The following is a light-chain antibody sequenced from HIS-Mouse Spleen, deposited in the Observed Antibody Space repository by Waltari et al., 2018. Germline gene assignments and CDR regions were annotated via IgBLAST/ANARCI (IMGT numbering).Light chain of an antibody. CDR1: PRLLHSNGYNY. V-gene: IGKV2-28*01. CDR3: MQALQTPWT. Sequence: DIVMTQSPLSLPVTPGEPASISCRSSPRLLHSNGYNYLDWYLQKPGQSPQLLIYLGSNRASGVPDRFSGSGSGTDFTLKISRVEAEDVGVYYCMQALQTPWTFGQGTKLEIK. CDR2: LGS. J-gene: IGKJ2*01.